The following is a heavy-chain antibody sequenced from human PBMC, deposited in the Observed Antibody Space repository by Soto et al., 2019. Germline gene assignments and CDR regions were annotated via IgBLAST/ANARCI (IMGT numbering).Heavy chain of an antibody. V-gene: IGHV3-11*06. CDR3: ARGDGAVGAAIDI. CDR1: GFTFSDHY. J-gene: IGHJ4*02. Sequence: KAGGSLRLSCVVSGFTFSDHYMNWVRQAPGKGLQWVAYISSRSSEINYADPVKGRFTISRDNAKNSVFLHMTSLTAEDTGVYFCARGDGAVGAAIDIWGQGTLVTVSS. CDR2: ISSRSSEI. D-gene: IGHD2-15*01.